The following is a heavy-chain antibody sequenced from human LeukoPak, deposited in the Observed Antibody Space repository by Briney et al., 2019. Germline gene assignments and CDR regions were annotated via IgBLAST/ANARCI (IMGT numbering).Heavy chain of an antibody. CDR3: ARLASSSWPLYYYYGMDV. V-gene: IGHV1-8*01. D-gene: IGHD6-13*01. CDR1: GYTFTSYD. Sequence: GASVKVSCKASGYTFTSYDINWVRQATGQGLEWMGWMNPNSANTGYARKFQGRVTMTRNTSISTAYMELSSLRSEDPAVYYCARLASSSWPLYYYYGMDVWGQGTTVTVSS. J-gene: IGHJ6*02. CDR2: MNPNSANT.